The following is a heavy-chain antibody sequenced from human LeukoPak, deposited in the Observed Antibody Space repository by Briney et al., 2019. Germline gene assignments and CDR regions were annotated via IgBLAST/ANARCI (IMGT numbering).Heavy chain of an antibody. CDR1: GFTFTNAW. CDR3: SILTSRGLSDP. V-gene: IGHV3-15*07. J-gene: IGHJ5*02. Sequence: PGGSLRLSCAASGFTFTNAWMNWVRQAPGKGLEWVGRIKSKADGETIDYAAPVKGRFTFSRDDSKNMLYLQMNSLKSEDTAVYYCSILTSRGLSDPWGQGTLVTVSS. D-gene: IGHD1-20*01. CDR2: IKSKADGETI.